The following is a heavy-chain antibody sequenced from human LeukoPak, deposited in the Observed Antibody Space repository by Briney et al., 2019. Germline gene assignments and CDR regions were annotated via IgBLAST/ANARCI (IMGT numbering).Heavy chain of an antibody. CDR2: TYSGGTT. CDR3: AREKTGRDGYNHVFDE. CDR1: GFTVSNNY. Sequence: PGGSLRPSCAASGFTVSNNYMSSVRQAPGKRLECVSVTYSGGTTKYADSVRSRFSISRDNSKNTMHLQINSLRADDTAVYYCAREKTGRDGYNHVFDEWGQGALVTVYS. V-gene: IGHV3-53*01. D-gene: IGHD5-24*01. J-gene: IGHJ4*02.